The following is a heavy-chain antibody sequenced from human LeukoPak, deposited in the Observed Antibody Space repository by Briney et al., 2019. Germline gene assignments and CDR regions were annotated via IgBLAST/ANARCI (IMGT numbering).Heavy chain of an antibody. CDR3: LRDQDCSGGDCQVC. CDR2: ISHSGTT. CDR1: GGSLSSGNYQ. J-gene: IGHJ4*02. Sequence: NPSETLSLTCTVSGGSLSSGNYQWGWIRQPPGKGLEWIALISHSGTTYYNPSLKSRVTMSVDTSKNQFSLKLNSVTAAVTAVYYCLRDQDCSGGDCQVCWGQGTLVTVSS. V-gene: IGHV4-39*02. D-gene: IGHD2-15*01.